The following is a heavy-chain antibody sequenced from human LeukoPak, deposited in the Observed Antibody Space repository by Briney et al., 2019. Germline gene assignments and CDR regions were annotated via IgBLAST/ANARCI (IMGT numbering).Heavy chain of an antibody. CDR2: FDPEDGET. V-gene: IGHV1-24*01. CDR1: GYTLTELS. J-gene: IGHJ4*02. D-gene: IGHD3-22*01. CDR3: ATCYYDSSGCFDY. Sequence: ASVKVSCKVSGYTLTELSMHRVRQAPGKGLEWMGGFDPEDGETIYAQKFQGRVTMTEDTSTDTAYMELSSLRSEDTAVYYCATCYYDSSGCFDYWGQGTLVTVSS.